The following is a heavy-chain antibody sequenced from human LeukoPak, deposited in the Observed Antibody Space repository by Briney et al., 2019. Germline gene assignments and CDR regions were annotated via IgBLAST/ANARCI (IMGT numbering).Heavy chain of an antibody. CDR1: GCTLTELS. J-gene: IGHJ4*02. V-gene: IGHV1-24*01. CDR3: ATRPPTGYSSGWYFDY. D-gene: IGHD6-19*01. Sequence: ASVKVSCKVSGCTLTELSMHWVRQAPGKGLEWMGGFDPEDGETIYAQKFQGRVTMTEDTSTDTAYMELSSLRSEDTAVYYCATRPPTGYSSGWYFDYWGQGTLVTVSS. CDR2: FDPEDGET.